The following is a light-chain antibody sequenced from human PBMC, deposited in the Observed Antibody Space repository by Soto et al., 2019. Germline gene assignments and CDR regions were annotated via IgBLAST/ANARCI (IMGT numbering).Light chain of an antibody. CDR1: QSVSNTY. J-gene: IGKJ2*01. Sequence: DIVLTQSPGTLSLSRGERATLSCRASQSVSNTYLAWYQQKPGQAPRLLIYGASSRATGIPDRFSGSGSGTDFTLTISRLEPEDFAVYYCQQYGSSPQTFGQGTKLEIK. V-gene: IGKV3-20*01. CDR2: GAS. CDR3: QQYGSSPQT.